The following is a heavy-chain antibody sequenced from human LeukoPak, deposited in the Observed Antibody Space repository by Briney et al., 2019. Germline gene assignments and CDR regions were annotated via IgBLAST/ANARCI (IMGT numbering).Heavy chain of an antibody. CDR1: GFTFDDYT. Sequence: GGSLRLSCAASGFTFDDYTMHCVRQAPGKGLEWFSLISWDGGSTYYADSVKGRFTSSRDNSKNSPYLQMNSLRTEDTALSYCAKAPSGAYYYMDVWGKGTTVTVSS. V-gene: IGHV3-43*01. D-gene: IGHD7-27*01. J-gene: IGHJ6*03. CDR2: ISWDGGST. CDR3: AKAPSGAYYYMDV.